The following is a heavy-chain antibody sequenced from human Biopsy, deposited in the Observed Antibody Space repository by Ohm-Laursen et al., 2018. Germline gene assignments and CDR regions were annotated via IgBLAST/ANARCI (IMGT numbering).Heavy chain of an antibody. Sequence: TLSLTCSVSGGSISSFYWTWIRQPPGKGPEWIGDISDSGSTNYKPSLKGRVIISVDTSKNQFSLNLSSVTAADTAVYYCARRGSGGRSFDHWGQGTLVTVSS. J-gene: IGHJ4*02. CDR1: GGSISSFY. CDR2: ISDSGST. CDR3: ARRGSGGRSFDH. V-gene: IGHV4-59*08. D-gene: IGHD2-15*01.